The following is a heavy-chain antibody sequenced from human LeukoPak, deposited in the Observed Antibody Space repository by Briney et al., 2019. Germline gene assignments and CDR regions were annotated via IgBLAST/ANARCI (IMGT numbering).Heavy chain of an antibody. J-gene: IGHJ6*02. Sequence: ASVKVSCKASGCTFTSYDINWVRQATGQGLEWMGWMNPNSGNTGYAQKFQGRVTMTRNTSISTAYMELNSLRSEDTAVYYCARGYGDFWSGYYTGLYYYGMDVWGQGTTVTVSS. CDR3: ARGYGDFWSGYYTGLYYYGMDV. CDR2: MNPNSGNT. V-gene: IGHV1-8*01. D-gene: IGHD3-3*01. CDR1: GCTFTSYD.